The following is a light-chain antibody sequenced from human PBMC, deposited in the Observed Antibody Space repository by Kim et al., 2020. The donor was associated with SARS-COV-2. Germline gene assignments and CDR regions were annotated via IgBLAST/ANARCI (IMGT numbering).Light chain of an antibody. V-gene: IGLV1-47*01. CDR3: AAWDDSLTGVV. CDR1: SSDIGSNY. CDR2: KND. Sequence: QSVLTQPSSASGTPGQRVTISCSGSSSDIGSNYVFWYQQFPGTAPKLLIYKNDQRPSGVPDRFSGSKSGTSASLAISGLRSGDEANYYCAAWDDSLTGVVFGGGTQLTVL. J-gene: IGLJ2*01.